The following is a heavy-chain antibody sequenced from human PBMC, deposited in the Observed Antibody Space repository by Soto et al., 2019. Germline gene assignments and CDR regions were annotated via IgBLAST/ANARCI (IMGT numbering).Heavy chain of an antibody. J-gene: IGHJ6*02. V-gene: IGHV3-11*01. CDR2: ISSSGSTI. CDR1: GFTFSDYY. D-gene: IGHD3-22*01. CDR3: AREGHYDSSGYYYGMDV. Sequence: GGSLRLSCAASGFTFSDYYMSWIRQAPGKGLEWVSYISSSGSTIYYADSVKGRFTISRDNAKNSLYLQMNSLRAEDTAVYYCAREGHYDSSGYYYGMDVWGQGTTVTRLL.